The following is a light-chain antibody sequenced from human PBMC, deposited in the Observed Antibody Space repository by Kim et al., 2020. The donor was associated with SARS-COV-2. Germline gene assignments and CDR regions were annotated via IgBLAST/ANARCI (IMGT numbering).Light chain of an antibody. J-gene: IGLJ1*01. CDR3: CSYTNSGTYV. Sequence: QSALTQPASISGYVGQSITISCTGTSSDVGGQKYVSWYQQHPGKAPKLMIFDVTNRPSGISDRFSGSKSGNTASLTISGLRAEDEADYYCCSYTNSGTYVFGSGTKVTVL. CDR2: DVT. CDR1: SSDVGGQKY. V-gene: IGLV2-14*03.